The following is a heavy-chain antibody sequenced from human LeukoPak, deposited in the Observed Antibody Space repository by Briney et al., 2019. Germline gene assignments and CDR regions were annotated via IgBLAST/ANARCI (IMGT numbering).Heavy chain of an antibody. Sequence: GGSLRLSCAASGFTFSSYGMHWVRQAPGKGLEWVAVIWYDGSNKYYADSVKGRFTISRDNSKNTLYLQMNSLRAEDTAVYYCAKDGSGSPDWFDPWGQGTLVTVSS. D-gene: IGHD3-10*01. CDR2: IWYDGSNK. J-gene: IGHJ5*02. V-gene: IGHV3-33*06. CDR1: GFTFSSYG. CDR3: AKDGSGSPDWFDP.